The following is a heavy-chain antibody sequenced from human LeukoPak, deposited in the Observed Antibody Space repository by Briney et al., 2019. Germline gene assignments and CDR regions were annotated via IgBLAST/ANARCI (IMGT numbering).Heavy chain of an antibody. J-gene: IGHJ4*02. V-gene: IGHV3-74*01. CDR3: ARLLVYNSGGEAFDY. CDR2: INSDGSST. CDR1: GFTFSSYW. Sequence: GGSLRLSCAASGFTFSSYWMHWVRQAPGKGLVWVSRINSDGSSTSYADSVKGRFTISRDNAKNSLYLQMNSLRAEDTAVYYCARLLVYNSGGEAFDYWGPGTLVTVSS. D-gene: IGHD3-10*01.